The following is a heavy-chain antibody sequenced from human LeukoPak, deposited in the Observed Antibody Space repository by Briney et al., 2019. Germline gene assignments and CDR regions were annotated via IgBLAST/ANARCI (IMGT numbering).Heavy chain of an antibody. CDR1: GFTFSSYG. V-gene: IGHV3-33*01. CDR3: ACWYDAFDI. Sequence: GGSLRLSRAASGFTFSSYGMHWVRQAPGKGLEWVAVIWYDGSNKYYADSVKGRFTISRDNSKNTLYLQMNSLRAEDTAVYYCACWYDAFDIWGQGTMVTVSS. J-gene: IGHJ3*02. CDR2: IWYDGSNK. D-gene: IGHD6-13*01.